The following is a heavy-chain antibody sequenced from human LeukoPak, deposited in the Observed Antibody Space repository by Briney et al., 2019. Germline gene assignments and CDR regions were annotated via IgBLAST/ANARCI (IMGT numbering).Heavy chain of an antibody. D-gene: IGHD3-3*01. CDR2: INHSGST. CDR3: ARGKVVREFWSGYYYYYYYMDV. CDR1: GGSFSGYY. V-gene: IGHV4-34*01. Sequence: PSETLSLTCAVYGGSFSGYYWSWIRQPPGKGLEWIGEINHSGSTNYNPSLKSRVTISVDTSKNQFSLKLSSVTAADTAVYYCARGKVVREFWSGYYYYYYYMDVWGKGTTVTVSS. J-gene: IGHJ6*03.